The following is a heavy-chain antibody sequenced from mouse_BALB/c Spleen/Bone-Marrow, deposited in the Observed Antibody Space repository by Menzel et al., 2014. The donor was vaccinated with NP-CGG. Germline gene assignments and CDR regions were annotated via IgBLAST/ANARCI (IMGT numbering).Heavy chain of an antibody. CDR1: GFTFSSFG. CDR3: TRGGNWDDFDS. CDR2: ISSGSSTI. Sequence: EAHLVESGGGLVQPGGSRKLSCAASGFTFSSFGMHWVRQAPEKGLEWVAYISSGSSTIFYADTVKGRFTVSRDNPKKTLFLQMTSLRSEDTALYFCTRGGNWDDFDSWGQGTTRTI. D-gene: IGHD4-1*01. J-gene: IGHJ2*01. V-gene: IGHV5-17*02.